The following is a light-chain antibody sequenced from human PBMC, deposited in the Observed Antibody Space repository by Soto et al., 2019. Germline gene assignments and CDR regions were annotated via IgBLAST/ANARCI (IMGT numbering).Light chain of an antibody. V-gene: IGLV1-40*01. CDR2: GNS. CDR3: QSYDSSLSGYG. Sequence: QAVVTQPPSVSGAPGQRVTISCTGSSSNIGAGYDVNWYQQLPGTAPKLLIYGNSNRPSGVPDRFSGSKSGTSASLAITGLQAEDEADYYCQSYDSSLSGYGFGGGTKLTVL. CDR1: SSNIGAGYD. J-gene: IGLJ3*02.